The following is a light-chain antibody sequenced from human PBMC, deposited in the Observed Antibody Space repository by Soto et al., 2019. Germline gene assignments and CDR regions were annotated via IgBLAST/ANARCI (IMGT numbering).Light chain of an antibody. Sequence: TQSPVTLSVSPGERATLSCRASQSASTNLAWYQQKPGQPPRLLIYDASNRATGIPARFSGSGSGTDFTLTISSLEPEDFAVYYCQQRSNWPPDFGGGTKVEIK. V-gene: IGKV3-11*01. J-gene: IGKJ4*01. CDR2: DAS. CDR1: QSASTN. CDR3: QQRSNWPPD.